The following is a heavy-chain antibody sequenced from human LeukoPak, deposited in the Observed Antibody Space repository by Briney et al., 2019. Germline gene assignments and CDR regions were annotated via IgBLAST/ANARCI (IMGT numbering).Heavy chain of an antibody. D-gene: IGHD2-2*02. CDR1: GFTFSSYG. Sequence: GGSLRLSCAASGFTFSSYGMHWVRQAPGKGLEWVAVISYDGSNKYYADSVKGRFTISRDNSKNTLYLQMNSLRAEGTAVYYCARDGWYQLLYVYYYYGMDVWGQGTTVTVSS. J-gene: IGHJ6*02. CDR2: ISYDGSNK. CDR3: ARDGWYQLLYVYYYYGMDV. V-gene: IGHV3-30*03.